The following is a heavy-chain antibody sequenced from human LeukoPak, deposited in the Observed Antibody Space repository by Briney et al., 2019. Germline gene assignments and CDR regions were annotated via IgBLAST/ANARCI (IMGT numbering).Heavy chain of an antibody. J-gene: IGHJ6*03. D-gene: IGHD5-12*01. CDR1: GFTFSSYS. CDR3: ARGSHGYERPHLFYYYYMDV. CDR2: ISSSSSYI. V-gene: IGHV3-21*01. Sequence: PGGSLRLSCAASGFTFSSYSMNWVRQAPGKGLEWVSSISSSSSYIYYADSVKDRFTISRDNAKNSLYLQMNSLRAEDTAVYYCARGSHGYERPHLFYYYYMDVWGKGTTVTVSS.